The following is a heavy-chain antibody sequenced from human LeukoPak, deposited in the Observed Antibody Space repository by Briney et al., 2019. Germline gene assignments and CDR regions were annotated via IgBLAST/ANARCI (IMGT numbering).Heavy chain of an antibody. J-gene: IGHJ4*02. Sequence: SETLSLTCTVSGGSISSSFSRWIRQPPGKGLEWIGYIYYIGSTNYHHSLKSRFTISVDPSKNQFSLKLSSVTAADTAVYYCGRVSGYDWESFYDYRGQGTLVTVSS. V-gene: IGHV4-59*01. CDR2: IYYIGST. CDR3: GRVSGYDWESFYDY. D-gene: IGHD5-12*01. CDR1: GGSISSSF.